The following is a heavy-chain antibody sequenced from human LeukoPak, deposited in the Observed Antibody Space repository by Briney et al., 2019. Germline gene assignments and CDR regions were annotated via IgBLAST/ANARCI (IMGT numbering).Heavy chain of an antibody. CDR3: ARGPYCSRGTCSLDY. CDR1: GGSISSSNYY. CDR2: IYYSGST. D-gene: IGHD2-15*01. Sequence: PSETLSLTCTVSGGSISSSNYYWGWIRQPPGKGLEWIGSIYYSGSTYYNPSLKSRVTISVDTSRNQFSLKLSSVTAADTAVYYCARGPYCSRGTCSLDYWGQGTLVTVSS. J-gene: IGHJ4*02. V-gene: IGHV4-39*07.